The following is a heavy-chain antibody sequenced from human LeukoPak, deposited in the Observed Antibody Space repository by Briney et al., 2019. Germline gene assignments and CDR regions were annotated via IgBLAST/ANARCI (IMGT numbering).Heavy chain of an antibody. CDR1: GYTFTSYY. D-gene: IGHD3-3*01. Sequence: ASVKVSCKASGYTFTSYYMHWVQQAPGQGLEWMGIINPSGGSTSYAQKFQGRVTMTRDTSTSTVYMELSSLRSEDTAVYYCARDYSNFWSGYNHAIPQGHLGWFDPWGQGTLVTVSS. V-gene: IGHV1-46*01. CDR3: ARDYSNFWSGYNHAIPQGHLGWFDP. J-gene: IGHJ5*02. CDR2: INPSGGST.